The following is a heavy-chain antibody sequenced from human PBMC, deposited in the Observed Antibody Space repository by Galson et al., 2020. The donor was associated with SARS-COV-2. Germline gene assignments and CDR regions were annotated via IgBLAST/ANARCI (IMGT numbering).Heavy chain of an antibody. CDR2: IGTAGDT. V-gene: IGHV3-13*01. CDR1: GFTFSSYD. Sequence: GESLKISCAASGFTFSSYDMHWVRQATGKGLEWVSAIGTAGDTYYPGSVKGRFTISRENAKNSLYLQMNSLRAGDTAVYYCAREGREWLRGREGYYYYYGMDVWGQGTTVTVSS. J-gene: IGHJ6*02. D-gene: IGHD5-12*01. CDR3: AREGREWLRGREGYYYYYGMDV.